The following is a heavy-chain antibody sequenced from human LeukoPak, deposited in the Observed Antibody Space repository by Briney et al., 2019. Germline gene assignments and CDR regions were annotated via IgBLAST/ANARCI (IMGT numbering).Heavy chain of an antibody. Sequence: PSETLSLTCTVSGGSITSSSYYWGWIRQPPGQGMERIGSIYYSGSTYYNPSLKSRVTMSVDTSKNQFSLKLSSVTAADTAVYYCARGGGPPDIFLDYWGQGTLVTVSS. D-gene: IGHD3-16*01. CDR3: ARGGGPPDIFLDY. J-gene: IGHJ4*02. CDR2: IYYSGST. V-gene: IGHV4-39*01. CDR1: GGSITSSSYY.